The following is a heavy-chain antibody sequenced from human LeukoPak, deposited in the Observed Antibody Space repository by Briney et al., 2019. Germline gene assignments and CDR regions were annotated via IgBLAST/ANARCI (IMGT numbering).Heavy chain of an antibody. J-gene: IGHJ6*02. Sequence: ASVKVSCKASGYTFTTYALHWVRQAPGQRLEWMGWINAGNGNTKYSQKFQGRVTITRDTSASTAYMELSSLRSEDTAVYYCARVRTYYDFWSGYYYYYGMDVWGQGTTVTVSS. CDR3: ARVRTYYDFWSGYYYYYGMDV. D-gene: IGHD3-3*01. CDR2: INAGNGNT. V-gene: IGHV1-3*01. CDR1: GYTFTTYA.